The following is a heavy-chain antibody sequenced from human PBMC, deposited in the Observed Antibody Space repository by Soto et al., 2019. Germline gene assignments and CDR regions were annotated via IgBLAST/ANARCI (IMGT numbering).Heavy chain of an antibody. CDR1: GDSVSSNSAA. J-gene: IGHJ5*02. D-gene: IGHD4-17*01. V-gene: IGHV6-1*01. Sequence: SQTLSLTCAISGDSVSSNSAAWNWIRQSPSRGLEWLGRTYYRSKWYNDYAVSVKSRITINPDTSKNQFSLQLNSVTPEDTAVYYCARGVGSGRLRLDHNWFDPWGQGTLVTVSS. CDR3: ARGVGSGRLRLDHNWFDP. CDR2: TYYRSKWYN.